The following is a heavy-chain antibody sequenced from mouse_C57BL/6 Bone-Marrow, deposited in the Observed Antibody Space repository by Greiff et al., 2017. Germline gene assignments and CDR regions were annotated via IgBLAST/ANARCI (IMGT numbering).Heavy chain of an antibody. D-gene: IGHD2-4*01. CDR2: INPNYGTT. Sequence: EVKLLESGPELVKPGASVKISCKASGYSFTDYNMNWVKQSNGKSLEWIGVINPNYGTTSYNQKFKGKATSTVDKSSSTAYMQLNSLTSEDYSVYYCARGYDYDYAMDYWGQGTSVTGSS. J-gene: IGHJ4*01. V-gene: IGHV1-39*01. CDR3: ARGYDYDYAMDY. CDR1: GYSFTDYN.